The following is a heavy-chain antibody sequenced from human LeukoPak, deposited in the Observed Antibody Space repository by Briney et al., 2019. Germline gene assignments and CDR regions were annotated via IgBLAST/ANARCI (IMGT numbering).Heavy chain of an antibody. CDR3: ARGWSSFDY. CDR2: ISSSGGTI. J-gene: IGHJ4*02. Sequence: PGGSLRLSCAASGFAFSDYFMTWIRQAPGKGLEWVSSISSSGGTIYYADSVKGRFTISRDNAKNSLYVQMNSLRAEDTALYYCARGWSSFDYWGQGTLVTVSS. V-gene: IGHV3-11*01. D-gene: IGHD6-13*01. CDR1: GFAFSDYF.